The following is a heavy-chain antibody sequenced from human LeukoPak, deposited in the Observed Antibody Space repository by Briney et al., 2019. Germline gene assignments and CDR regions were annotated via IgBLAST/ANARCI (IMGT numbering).Heavy chain of an antibody. CDR2: IIPIFGTA. CDR3: AIGTAGTTVTLFDY. D-gene: IGHD4-17*01. V-gene: IGHV1-69*13. Sequence: ASVKVSCKASGGTFSSYAISWVRQAPGRGLEWMGGIIPIFGTANYAQKFQGRVTITADESTSTAYMELSSLRSEDTAVYYCAIGTAGTTVTLFDYWGQGTLVTVSS. J-gene: IGHJ4*02. CDR1: GGTFSSYA.